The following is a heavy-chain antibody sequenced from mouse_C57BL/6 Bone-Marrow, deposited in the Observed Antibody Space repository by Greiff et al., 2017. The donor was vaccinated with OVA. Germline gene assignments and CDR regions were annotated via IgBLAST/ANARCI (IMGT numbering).Heavy chain of an antibody. J-gene: IGHJ4*01. Sequence: QVQLKESGPELVKPGASVKISCKASGYTFTDYYINWVKQRPGQGLEWIGWIFPGSGSTYYNEKFKGKATLTVDKSSSTAYMLLSSLTSEDSAVYFCARCGNYRVYYYAMDYWGQGTSVTVSS. V-gene: IGHV1-75*01. CDR2: IFPGSGST. CDR3: ARCGNYRVYYYAMDY. CDR1: GYTFTDYY. D-gene: IGHD2-1*01.